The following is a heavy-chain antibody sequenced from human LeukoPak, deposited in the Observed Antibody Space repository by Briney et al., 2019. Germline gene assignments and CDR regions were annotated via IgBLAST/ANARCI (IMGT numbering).Heavy chain of an antibody. Sequence: SQTLSLTCTVSGGSISNSAYYWSWIRQHPGKGLECIGYIYYSGSTYYNPSLKSRLTMSVDTFKNQFSLKLSSVTAADTAVYYCAMVGNTFYYYMDVWGRGTTVTVS. J-gene: IGHJ6*03. D-gene: IGHD3-16*01. CDR1: GGSISNSAYY. CDR2: IYYSGST. V-gene: IGHV4-31*03. CDR3: AMVGNTFYYYMDV.